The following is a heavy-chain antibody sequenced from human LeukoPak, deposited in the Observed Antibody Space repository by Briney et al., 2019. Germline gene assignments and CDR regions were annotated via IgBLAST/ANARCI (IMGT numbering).Heavy chain of an antibody. J-gene: IGHJ5*02. D-gene: IGHD3-22*01. CDR3: AKESYYDSTGGNWFDP. CDR1: GYTFTSSD. Sequence: ASVKVSCKASGYTFTSSDINWVRQATGQGLEWMGWVNPNTGLTAYAQKFQGRVTMTRNTSISTAYMELSSLRSEDTAVYYCAKESYYDSTGGNWFDPWGQGTLVTVSS. V-gene: IGHV1-8*01. CDR2: VNPNTGLT.